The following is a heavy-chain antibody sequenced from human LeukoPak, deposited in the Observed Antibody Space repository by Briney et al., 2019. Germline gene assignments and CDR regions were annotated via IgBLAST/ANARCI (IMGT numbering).Heavy chain of an antibody. CDR2: IYYSGST. J-gene: IGHJ4*02. Sequence: SETLSLTCTVSGGSISSSSYYWGWIRQPPGKGREWIGSIYYSGSTYYNPSLKSRVTISVDTSENQFSLKLSSVTAADTAVYYCARHGYCSSTSCYTGPPYYFDYWGQGTLVTVSS. D-gene: IGHD2-2*02. CDR3: ARHGYCSSTSCYTGPPYYFDY. CDR1: GGSISSSSYY. V-gene: IGHV4-39*01.